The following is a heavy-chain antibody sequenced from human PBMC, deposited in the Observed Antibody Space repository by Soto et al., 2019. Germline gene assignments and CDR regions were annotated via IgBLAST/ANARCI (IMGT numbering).Heavy chain of an antibody. D-gene: IGHD3-10*02. Sequence: SETLSLTCSVSGGSVYDFYWNWLRQTPGKGLEWIGNIYNNGRTNYNPSLKNRVTISIDTSKNQFSLHLSSVTTADTAMYFCARGHGIYVRFDSWGQGTLVTVSS. CDR2: IYNNGRT. V-gene: IGHV4-59*02. J-gene: IGHJ4*02. CDR1: GGSVYDFY. CDR3: ARGHGIYVRFDS.